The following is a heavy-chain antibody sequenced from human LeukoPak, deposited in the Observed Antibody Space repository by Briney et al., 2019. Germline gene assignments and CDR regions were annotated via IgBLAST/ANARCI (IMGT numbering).Heavy chain of an antibody. D-gene: IGHD6-19*01. Sequence: KPSETLSLTCAVYGGSFSGYYWSWIRQPPGRGLEWIGEINHSGSTNYNPSLKSRVTIAVDTSKNQFSLKVRSVTAADTAVYYCARRNSGWTRTIDYWGQGTLVTVSS. CDR2: INHSGST. V-gene: IGHV4-34*01. CDR3: ARRNSGWTRTIDY. CDR1: GGSFSGYY. J-gene: IGHJ4*02.